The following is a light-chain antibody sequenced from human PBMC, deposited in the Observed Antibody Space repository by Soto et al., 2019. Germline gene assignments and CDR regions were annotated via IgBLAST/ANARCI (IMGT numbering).Light chain of an antibody. CDR1: STDVGACNN. J-gene: IGLJ1*01. Sequence: QSALTQPRSVSGSHGHSVTISCTGTSTDVGACNNVSWYQQLPGRAPKLMIYDVSERPSGVPDRFSGSKSGNTASLTISGLQADDEADYYCCSYAVTFYAFGTGTKVTVL. CDR2: DVS. CDR3: CSYAVTFYA. V-gene: IGLV2-11*01.